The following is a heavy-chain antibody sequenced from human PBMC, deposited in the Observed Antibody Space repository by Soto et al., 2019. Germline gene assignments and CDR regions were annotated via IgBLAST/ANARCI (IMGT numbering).Heavy chain of an antibody. CDR1: GGSISSYY. CDR2: IYYSGST. D-gene: IGHD2-2*01. V-gene: IGHV4-59*01. J-gene: IGHJ4*02. CDR3: AGVGRVPAAINFDY. Sequence: SETLYLTCTVSGGSISSYYCSWIRQPPGKGLEWIGYIYYSGSTNYNPSLKSRVTISVDTSKNQFSLKLSSVTAADTAVYYCAGVGRVPAAINFDYWGQGTLVTVSS.